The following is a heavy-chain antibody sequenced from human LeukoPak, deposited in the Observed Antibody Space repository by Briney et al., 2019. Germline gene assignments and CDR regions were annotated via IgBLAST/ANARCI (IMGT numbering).Heavy chain of an antibody. Sequence: GASVKVSCKASGFTFTSSAVQWVRQARGQRLEWIGWIVVGSGNTNYAQKFQERVTITRDMSTSTAYMELSSLRSEDTAVYYCAAGSDRFLEWLSLFDYWGQGTLVTVSS. CDR1: GFTFTSSA. V-gene: IGHV1-58*01. CDR3: AAGSDRFLEWLSLFDY. D-gene: IGHD3-3*01. J-gene: IGHJ4*02. CDR2: IVVGSGNT.